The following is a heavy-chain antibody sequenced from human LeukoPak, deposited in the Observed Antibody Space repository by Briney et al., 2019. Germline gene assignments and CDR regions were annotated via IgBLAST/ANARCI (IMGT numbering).Heavy chain of an antibody. D-gene: IGHD3/OR15-3a*01. CDR1: GFTFSNFW. V-gene: IGHV3-7*01. Sequence: GGSLRLSCAASGFTFSNFWMSWVRQAPGNGLEWVANIKQDGSDKYYVDSVKGRFTISRDNAQKSLYLQMISLRVEDTAVYYCTRWTDWYFDLWGRGTLVIVSS. CDR3: TRWTDWYFDL. J-gene: IGHJ2*01. CDR2: IKQDGSDK.